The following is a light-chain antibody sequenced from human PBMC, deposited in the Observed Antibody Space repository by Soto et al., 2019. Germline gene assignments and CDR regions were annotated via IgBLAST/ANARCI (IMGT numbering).Light chain of an antibody. V-gene: IGKV3-15*01. Sequence: EIVMTQSPATLSVSPGERATLSCRASQSVSSNLAWYQQKPGQAPRLLIYGASTRATGIPARFSGSGSGTEFTLTISSLQSEDVATYYCQQSYSTSYTFGQGTKVDIK. J-gene: IGKJ2*01. CDR1: QSVSSN. CDR3: QQSYSTSYT. CDR2: GAS.